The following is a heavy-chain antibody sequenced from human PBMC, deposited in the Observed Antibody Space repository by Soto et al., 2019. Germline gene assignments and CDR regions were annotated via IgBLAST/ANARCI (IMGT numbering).Heavy chain of an antibody. D-gene: IGHD3-3*01. CDR1: GFTFSSYW. V-gene: IGHV3-7*01. CDR2: IKQDGSEK. J-gene: IGHJ4*02. CDR3: ATYYGIWSGYYWADY. Sequence: EVQLVESGGGLVQPGGSLRLSCAASGFTFSSYWMSWVRQAPGKGLEWVANIKQDGSEKYYVESVKGRFTISRDKAKNLMYLQMNSLRAEDTAVYYCATYYGIWSGYYWADYWGQGILVTVSS.